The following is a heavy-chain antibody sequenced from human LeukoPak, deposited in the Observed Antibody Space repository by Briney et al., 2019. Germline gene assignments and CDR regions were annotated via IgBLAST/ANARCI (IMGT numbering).Heavy chain of an antibody. D-gene: IGHD3-3*01. CDR1: GFTFSSYS. CDR2: ISSSSSYI. V-gene: IGHV3-21*01. J-gene: IGHJ4*02. CDR3: ARDSRGDVLRFLEWLFFDY. Sequence: GGSLRLSCATSGFTFSSYSMNWVRQAPGKGLERVSSISSSSSYIYYADSVKGRFTISRDNAKNSLYLQMNSLRAEDTAVYYCARDSRGDVLRFLEWLFFDYWGQGTLVTVSS.